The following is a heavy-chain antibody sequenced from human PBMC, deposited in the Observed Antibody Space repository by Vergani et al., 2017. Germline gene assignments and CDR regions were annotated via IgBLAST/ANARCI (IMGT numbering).Heavy chain of an antibody. V-gene: IGHV3-23*01. D-gene: IGHD6-13*01. CDR1: GFTFSSYV. CDR3: AKDALAAAGTSSMDY. CDR2: ISGSGGST. Sequence: EVQLLESGGGLVQPGGSLRLSCAASGFTFSSYVMSWVRQAPGKGLEWVSAISGSGGSTYYADSVKGRFTISRDNSQNALYLQMNRLRAEDTAVYYCAKDALAAAGTSSMDYWGQGTLVTVSS. J-gene: IGHJ4*02.